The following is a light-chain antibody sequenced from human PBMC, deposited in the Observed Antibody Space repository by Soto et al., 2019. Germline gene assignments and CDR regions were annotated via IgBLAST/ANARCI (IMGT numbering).Light chain of an antibody. CDR2: GAS. CDR1: QNVRTNY. J-gene: IGKJ1*01. Sequence: EIVLTQSPGTLSLSPGERVTLSCRASQNVRTNYLAWYQQKPGQAPRLLIYGASTRASGIPERFSGSGSGTDFTLTISRLEPEDCAGYYCQDYWSSAWTFGQGTKVDIK. CDR3: QDYWSSAWT. V-gene: IGKV3-20*01.